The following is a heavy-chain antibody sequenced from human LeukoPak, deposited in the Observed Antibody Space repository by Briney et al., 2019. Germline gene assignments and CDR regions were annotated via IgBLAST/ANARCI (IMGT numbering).Heavy chain of an antibody. CDR3: GTSLRFLEWFPL. J-gene: IGHJ4*02. CDR2: IYHSGST. D-gene: IGHD3-3*01. V-gene: IGHV4-30-2*01. Sequence: SQTLSLTCTVSGGSISSGGYYWSWIRQPPGKGLEWIGYIYHSGSTYYNPSLKSRVTISVDRSKNQFSLKLSSVTAADTAVYYCGTSLRFLEWFPLWGQGTLVTVSS. CDR1: GGSISSGGYY.